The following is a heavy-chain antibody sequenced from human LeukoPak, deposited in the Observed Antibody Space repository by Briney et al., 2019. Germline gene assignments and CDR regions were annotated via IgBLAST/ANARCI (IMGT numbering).Heavy chain of an antibody. CDR1: GYTFTSYY. CDR2: INPSGGST. Sequence: ASVKVSCKASGYTFTSYYMHWVRQAPGQGLEWMGIINPSGGSTSYAQKFQGRVTMTRDMSTSTVYMELSRLRSEDTAVYYCARALAAAGTGFDYWGQGTLVTVSS. CDR3: ARALAAAGTGFDY. V-gene: IGHV1-46*01. J-gene: IGHJ4*02. D-gene: IGHD6-13*01.